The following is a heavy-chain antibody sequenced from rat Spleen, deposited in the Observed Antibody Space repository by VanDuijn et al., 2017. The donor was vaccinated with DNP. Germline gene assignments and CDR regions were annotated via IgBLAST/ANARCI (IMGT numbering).Heavy chain of an antibody. V-gene: IGHV4-2*01. CDR1: GFNFNAYW. CDR2: INKDSSTI. Sequence: EVKLVESGGGLVQPGRSLQLSCAASGFNFNAYWMGWVRQAPGKGLEWIAEINKDSSTIKYTPSLKDKFTISRDNAQNSLYLQMSRLGSEDTATYYCARGPNYGSGTDYFDYWGQGVVVTVSS. CDR3: ARGPNYGSGTDYFDY. D-gene: IGHD1-11*01. J-gene: IGHJ2*01.